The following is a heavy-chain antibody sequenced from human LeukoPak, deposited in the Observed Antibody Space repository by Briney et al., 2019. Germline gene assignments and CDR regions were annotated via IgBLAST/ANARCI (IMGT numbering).Heavy chain of an antibody. Sequence: GGSLRLSCAASGFTFSSYAMSWVRQAPGKGLEWVSAISGSGGSTYYADSVKGRFTISRDNSKNTLYLQMNSLRAEDTAVYYCAKVKPYYYDSSGYYPHYFDYWGQGTLVTVSS. CDR2: ISGSGGST. J-gene: IGHJ4*02. V-gene: IGHV3-23*01. D-gene: IGHD3-22*01. CDR1: GFTFSSYA. CDR3: AKVKPYYYDSSGYYPHYFDY.